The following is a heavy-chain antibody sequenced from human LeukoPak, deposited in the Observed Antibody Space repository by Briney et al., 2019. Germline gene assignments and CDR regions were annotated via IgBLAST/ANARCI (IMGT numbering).Heavy chain of an antibody. J-gene: IGHJ4*02. D-gene: IGHD6-19*01. CDR1: GFTFSTYS. V-gene: IGHV3-21*01. CDR3: AGVRTQGIAVAGTVYHFDY. Sequence: PGGSLRLSCAASGFTFSTYSMNWVRQAPGKGLEWVSSISSSSSNIYYADSVKGRCTISRDNAKNSLYLQMNSLRAEDTAVYYCAGVRTQGIAVAGTVYHFDYWGQGTLVTVSS. CDR2: ISSSSSNI.